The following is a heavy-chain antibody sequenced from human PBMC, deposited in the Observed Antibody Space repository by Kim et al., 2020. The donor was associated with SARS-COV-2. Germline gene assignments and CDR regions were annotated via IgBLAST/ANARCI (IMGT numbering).Heavy chain of an antibody. Sequence: GESLRLSCAASGFTFSDYYVDWVRQAPGKGLEWVGRIRNKANSYTTEYAASVKGRFILSRDDASNFVFLQMNSLKTEDAAVYYCARSGTVTSAMDVWGQGTTVTVSS. V-gene: IGHV3-72*01. J-gene: IGHJ6*02. CDR1: GFTFSDYY. CDR3: ARSGTVTSAMDV. CDR2: IRNKANSYTT. D-gene: IGHD2-2*01.